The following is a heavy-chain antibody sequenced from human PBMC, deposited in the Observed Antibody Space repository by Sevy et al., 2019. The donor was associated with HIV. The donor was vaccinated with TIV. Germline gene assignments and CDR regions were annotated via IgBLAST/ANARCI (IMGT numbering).Heavy chain of an antibody. CDR1: DGSISIYH. CDR2: IYDSGST. J-gene: IGHJ3*02. D-gene: IGHD3-22*01. CDR3: ARRGYDSSGYYNAFDI. Sequence: SETLSLTCTVSDGSISIYHWSWIRQPPGKGLEWIGVIYDSGSTNYNPSLKSRVTISVDTSKNQFSLKVSSVTEADTAVYFCARRGYDSSGYYNAFDIWGQVTMVTVSS. V-gene: IGHV4-59*01.